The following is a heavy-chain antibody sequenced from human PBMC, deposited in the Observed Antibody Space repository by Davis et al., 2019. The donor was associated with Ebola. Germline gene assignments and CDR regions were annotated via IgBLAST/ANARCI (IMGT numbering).Heavy chain of an antibody. V-gene: IGHV4-59*08. D-gene: IGHD2-2*01. Sequence: MPSETLSLTCTVSGGSISSYYWSWIRQPPGKGLEWIGYIYYSGSTNHNPSLKSRVTLSVDTSKNQFSLKLSSVTAADTAVYYCARLTVVPAAIYFDYWGQGTLVTVSS. CDR2: IYYSGST. CDR3: ARLTVVPAAIYFDY. J-gene: IGHJ4*02. CDR1: GGSISSYY.